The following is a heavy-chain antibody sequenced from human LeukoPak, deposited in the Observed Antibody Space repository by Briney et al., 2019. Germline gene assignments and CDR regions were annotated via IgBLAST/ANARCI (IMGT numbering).Heavy chain of an antibody. D-gene: IGHD5-18*01. V-gene: IGHV4-59*08. J-gene: IGHJ4*02. CDR1: GGSISSYY. Sequence: SETLSLTCTVSGGSISSYYWSWIRQPPAKGLEWIGYIYYSGSTNYNPSLKSRVTISVDTSKNQFSLKLSSVTAADTAVYYCARFGHSYGLDYWGQGTLVTVSS. CDR3: ARFGHSYGLDY. CDR2: IYYSGST.